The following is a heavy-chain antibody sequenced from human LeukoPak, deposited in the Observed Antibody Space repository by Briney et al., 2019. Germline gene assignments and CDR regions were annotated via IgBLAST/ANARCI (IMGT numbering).Heavy chain of an antibody. Sequence: SETLSLTCTVSGGSISSGGYYWSWVRQHPGKGLEWIGYIYYSGSTYYNPSLKSRVTISVDTSKNQFSLKLCSVTAADTAVYYCARAVRDFWSGYPDYWGQGTLVTVSS. V-gene: IGHV4-31*03. J-gene: IGHJ4*02. CDR2: IYYSGST. CDR3: ARAVRDFWSGYPDY. CDR1: GGSISSGGYY. D-gene: IGHD3-3*01.